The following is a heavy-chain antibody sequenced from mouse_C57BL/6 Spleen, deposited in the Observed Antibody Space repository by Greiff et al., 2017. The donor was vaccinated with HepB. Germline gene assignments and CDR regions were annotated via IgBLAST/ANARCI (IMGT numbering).Heavy chain of an antibody. V-gene: IGHV1-76*01. CDR3: SRISNYDAMDY. Sequence: QVHVKQSGAELVRPGASVKLSCKASGYTFTDYYINWVKQRPGQGLEWIARIYPGSGNTYYNEKFKGKATLTAEKSSSTAYMQLSSLTSEDSAVYYCSRISNYDAMDYWGQGTSVTVSS. CDR2: IYPGSGNT. CDR1: GYTFTDYY. J-gene: IGHJ4*01. D-gene: IGHD2-5*01.